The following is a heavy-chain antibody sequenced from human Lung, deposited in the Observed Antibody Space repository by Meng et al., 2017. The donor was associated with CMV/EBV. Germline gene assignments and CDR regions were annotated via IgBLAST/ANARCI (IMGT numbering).Heavy chain of an antibody. Sequence: SXAASGFTFSSYTMHWVRQAPGKGLEWVSLIRSSSSYTYYADSLKGRFTISRDNAKNSLYLQMNSLRAEDTAVYYCARDPTRYNWNYGNWFFDLWGRGTXVTVSS. J-gene: IGHJ2*01. CDR1: GFTFSSYT. D-gene: IGHD1-7*01. CDR2: IRSSSSYT. CDR3: ARDPTRYNWNYGNWFFDL. V-gene: IGHV3-21*01.